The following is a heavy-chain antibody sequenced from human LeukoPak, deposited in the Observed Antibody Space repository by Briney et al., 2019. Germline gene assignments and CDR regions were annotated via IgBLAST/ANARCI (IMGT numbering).Heavy chain of an antibody. Sequence: GGSLRLSCAASGFTFSNYGMHWVRQAPGKGLEWLAVVWYDDAVKNYADSVKGRFTISRDNSKNTLFLQMNSLRPEDTAVYYCAKDKSRSWAWDYWGQGTLVTVSS. D-gene: IGHD6-13*01. V-gene: IGHV3-30*02. CDR3: AKDKSRSWAWDY. CDR2: VWYDDAVK. CDR1: GFTFSNYG. J-gene: IGHJ4*02.